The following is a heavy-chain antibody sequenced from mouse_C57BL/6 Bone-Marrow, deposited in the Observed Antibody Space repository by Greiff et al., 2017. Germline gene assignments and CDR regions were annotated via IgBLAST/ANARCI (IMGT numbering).Heavy chain of an antibody. D-gene: IGHD6-5*01. CDR2: INPSSGYT. CDR3: ARSYLRTWFAY. J-gene: IGHJ3*01. CDR1: GYTFTSYT. V-gene: IGHV1-4*01. Sequence: VKLMESGAELARPGASVKMSCKASGYTFTSYTMHWVKQRPGQGLEWIGYINPSSGYTKYNQKFKDKATLTADKSSSTAYMQLSSLTSEDSAVYYCARSYLRTWFAYWGQGTLVTVSA.